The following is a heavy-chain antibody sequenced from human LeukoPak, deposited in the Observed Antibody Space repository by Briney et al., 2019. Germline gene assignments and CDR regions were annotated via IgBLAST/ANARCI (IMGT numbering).Heavy chain of an antibody. J-gene: IGHJ4*02. CDR3: ARGESKRFLEWLFFDY. CDR2: ISGSGGST. V-gene: IGHV3-23*01. CDR1: GFTFSSYA. Sequence: GGSLRLSCAASGFTFSSYAMSWVRQAPGKGLEWVSAISGSGGSTYYADSVKGRFTISRDNSKNTLYLQMDSLRAEDTAVYYCARGESKRFLEWLFFDYWGQGTLVTVSS. D-gene: IGHD3-3*01.